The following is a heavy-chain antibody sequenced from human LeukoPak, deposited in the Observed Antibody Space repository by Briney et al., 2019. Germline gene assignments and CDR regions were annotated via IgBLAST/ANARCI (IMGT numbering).Heavy chain of an antibody. CDR2: IYTSGST. D-gene: IGHD6-13*01. J-gene: IGHJ4*02. Sequence: SETLSLTCTVSGGSISSGSYYWSWIRQPAGKGLEWIGRIYTSGSTNYNPSLKSRVTISVDTSKNQFSLKLSSVTAADTAVYYCARDYGSSWTLDYWGQGTLVTVSS. V-gene: IGHV4-61*02. CDR1: GGSISSGSYY. CDR3: ARDYGSSWTLDY.